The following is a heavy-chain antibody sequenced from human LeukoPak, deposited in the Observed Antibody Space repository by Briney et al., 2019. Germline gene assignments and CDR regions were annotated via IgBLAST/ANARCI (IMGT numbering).Heavy chain of an antibody. J-gene: IGHJ5*02. CDR2: INVEGTRT. V-gene: IGHV3-74*01. CDR3: ARSMGGSNDL. D-gene: IGHD4-11*01. CDR1: GFTFSNYW. Sequence: GGSLRLSCAGSGFTFSNYWVHWVRQAPGKGLVWVSRINVEGTRTDYADSVRGRFTISRDNAKNTLYLQMNSLTAEDTAIYYCARSMGGSNDLWGQGTLVSVSS.